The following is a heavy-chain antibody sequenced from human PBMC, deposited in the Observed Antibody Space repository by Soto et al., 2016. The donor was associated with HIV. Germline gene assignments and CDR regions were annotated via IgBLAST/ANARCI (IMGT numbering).Heavy chain of an antibody. Sequence: EVQLVETGGGLIQPGGSLRLSCAASGFTVSSNYMSWVRQAPGKGLEWVSVIYSGGSTYYADSVKGRFTISRDNSKNTLYLQMNSLRAEDTAVYYCARITYYYMDVVGTKGPRSPVSS. CDR2: IYSGGST. CDR1: GFTVSSNY. J-gene: IGHJ6*03. CDR3: ARITYYYMDV. V-gene: IGHV3-53*02. D-gene: IGHD1-20*01.